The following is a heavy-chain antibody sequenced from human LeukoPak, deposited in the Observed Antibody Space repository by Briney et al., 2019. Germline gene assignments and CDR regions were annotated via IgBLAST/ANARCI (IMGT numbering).Heavy chain of an antibody. V-gene: IGHV3-23*01. D-gene: IGHD4-17*01. CDR1: GFTFSSYA. CDR3: ARDPGEDYGDYP. CDR2: ISGSGGST. J-gene: IGHJ5*02. Sequence: GGSLRLSCAASGFTFSSYAMSWVRGAPGKGLEWFSAISGSGGSTYYADSVKGRFTISRDNSQNTLYLQMNSLRAEDTAVYYCARDPGEDYGDYPWGQGTLVTVSS.